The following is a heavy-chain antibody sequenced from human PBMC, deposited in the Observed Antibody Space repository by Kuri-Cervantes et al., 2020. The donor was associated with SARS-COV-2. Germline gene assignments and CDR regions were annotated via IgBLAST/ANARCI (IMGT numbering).Heavy chain of an antibody. CDR1: GYSISSGYY. D-gene: IGHD3-10*01. Sequence: GSLRLSCTVSGYSISSGYYWGWIRQPPGKGLEWIGSIYHSGSTYYNPSLKSRVTVSVDTSKNQFSLKLSSVTAADTAVYYCASMGGADIWGQGTMVTVSS. V-gene: IGHV4-38-2*02. CDR2: IYHSGST. CDR3: ASMGGADI. J-gene: IGHJ3*02.